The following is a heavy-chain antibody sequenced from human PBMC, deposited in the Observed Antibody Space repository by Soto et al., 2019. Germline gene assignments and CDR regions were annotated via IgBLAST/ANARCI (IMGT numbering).Heavy chain of an antibody. CDR3: ARVAETDNVTKGYYYYMDV. V-gene: IGHV1-69*02. CDR2: IIPILGVA. CDR1: GDTFSNHT. J-gene: IGHJ6*03. Sequence: QVQLVQSGAEVKKPGSSVKVSCKASGDTFSNHTISWVRQAPGQGLEWMGRIIPILGVANYAQKFQGRVTITEEQSTNTADMELRIMRSADTAVYYCARVAETDNVTKGYYYYMDVWGKGTTVTVSS. D-gene: IGHD2-15*01.